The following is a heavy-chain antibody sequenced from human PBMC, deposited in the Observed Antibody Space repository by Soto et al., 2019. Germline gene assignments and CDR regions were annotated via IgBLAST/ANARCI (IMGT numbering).Heavy chain of an antibody. CDR3: ARDCSGGSCLNWFAP. CDR1: GYTFTSYG. Sequence: ASVKVSCKASGYTFTSYGISWVRQAPGQGLEWMGWISAYNGNTNYAQKLQGRVTMTTDTSTSTAYMELRSLRSDDTAVYYCARDCSGGSCLNWFAPWGQGTLVTVSS. D-gene: IGHD2-15*01. V-gene: IGHV1-18*04. CDR2: ISAYNGNT. J-gene: IGHJ5*02.